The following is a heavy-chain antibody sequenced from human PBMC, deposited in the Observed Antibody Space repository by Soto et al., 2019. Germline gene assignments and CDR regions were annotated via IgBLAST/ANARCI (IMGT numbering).Heavy chain of an antibody. Sequence: GGSLRLSCAASGFTFSDYYMSWIRQAPGKGLEWVSYISSSGSTIYYADSVKGRFTISRDNAKNSLYLQMNSLRAEDTAVYYCASGGYSYGYDYYGMDVWGQGTTVTVSS. CDR2: ISSSGSTI. CDR1: GFTFSDYY. CDR3: ASGGYSYGYDYYGMDV. V-gene: IGHV3-11*01. D-gene: IGHD5-18*01. J-gene: IGHJ6*02.